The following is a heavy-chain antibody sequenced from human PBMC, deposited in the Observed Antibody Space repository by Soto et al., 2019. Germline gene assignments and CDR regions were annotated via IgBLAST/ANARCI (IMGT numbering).Heavy chain of an antibody. Sequence: EVQLLESGGGLVQPGGSLRLSCTASGFTFSNYAMSWVRQAPGKGLEWVSSISGGGGNTYYADSVKGRFTISRDNSKNSLFLQMNSLRVEDTALYYCAKKDGTDGYYHDFDIWGRGTMVTVSS. CDR3: AKKDGTDGYYHDFDI. CDR1: GFTFSNYA. V-gene: IGHV3-23*01. J-gene: IGHJ3*02. D-gene: IGHD3-22*01. CDR2: ISGGGGNT.